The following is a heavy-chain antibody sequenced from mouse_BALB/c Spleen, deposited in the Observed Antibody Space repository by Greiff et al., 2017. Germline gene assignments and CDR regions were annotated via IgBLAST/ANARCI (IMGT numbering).Heavy chain of an antibody. J-gene: IGHJ3*01. CDR2: ISYSGST. CDR1: GYSITSDYA. Sequence: VQLKESGPGLVKPSQSLSLTCTVTGYSITSDYAWNWIRQFPGNKLEWMGYISYSGSTSYNPSLKSRISITRDTSKNQFFLQLNSVTTEDTATYYCARGGDGYFFFAYWGQGTLVTVSA. V-gene: IGHV3-2*02. D-gene: IGHD2-3*01. CDR3: ARGGDGYFFFAY.